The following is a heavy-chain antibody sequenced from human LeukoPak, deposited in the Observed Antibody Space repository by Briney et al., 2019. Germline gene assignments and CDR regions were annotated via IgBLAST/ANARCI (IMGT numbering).Heavy chain of an antibody. V-gene: IGHV3-7*01. D-gene: IGHD5-12*01. J-gene: IGHJ4*02. CDR1: GFTFSTYW. CDR2: IKQDGSET. CDR3: ARVGYSGWNLEY. Sequence: PGGSLRLSCATSGFTFSTYWMSWVRQAPGKGLEWEANIKQDGSETYYADSVKGRFTIFRDDAKNSLYVQMNSLRDEDTAVYYCARVGYSGWNLEYWGQGTLVTVSS.